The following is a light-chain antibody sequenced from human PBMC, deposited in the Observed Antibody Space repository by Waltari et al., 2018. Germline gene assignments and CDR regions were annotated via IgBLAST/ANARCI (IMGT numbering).Light chain of an antibody. CDR2: NAS. J-gene: IGKJ1*01. V-gene: IGKV3-15*01. CDR3: QQYNDWPPWT. CDR1: QSVSNN. Sequence: EIVMTQSPATLSVSPGERATLSCWASQSVSNNLAWYQQKPGQAPRLIIYNASTRATGIPARFSGSGSGTEFTLTISSLQSQDFAVYYCQQYNDWPPWTFGQGTKVEIK.